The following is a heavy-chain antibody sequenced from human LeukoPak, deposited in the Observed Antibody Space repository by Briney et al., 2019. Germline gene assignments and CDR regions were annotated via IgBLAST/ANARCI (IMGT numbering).Heavy chain of an antibody. D-gene: IGHD2-21*02. J-gene: IGHJ5*01. CDR2: IFWDDNE. V-gene: IGHV2-5*02. CDR3: SHRHNLGVTGPIVTFDS. Sequence: SGPTLVNPTQTLTLTCTFSGFSLSTGRMGVGWIRQPPGKALEWLGIIFWDDNEHYSPSPKNRLTITKDTSKNQVILTMTNMDPVDTATYYCSHRHNLGVTGPIVTFDSWGQGTLVTVSP. CDR1: GFSLSTGRMG.